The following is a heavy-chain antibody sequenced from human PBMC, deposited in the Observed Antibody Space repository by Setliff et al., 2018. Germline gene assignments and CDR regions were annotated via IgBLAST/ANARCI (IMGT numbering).Heavy chain of an antibody. V-gene: IGHV3-49*04. J-gene: IGHJ4*02. CDR3: TNHHCSSTSCYVLSPDY. CDR1: GFTFSSDP. Sequence: GGSLRLSCAASGFTFSSDPMSWVRQAPGKGLEWVGFIRSKAYGGTTEYAASVKGRFTISRDDSKSIAYLQMNSLKTEDTAVYYCTNHHCSSTSCYVLSPDYWGQGTLVTVSS. D-gene: IGHD2-2*01. CDR2: IRSKAYGGTT.